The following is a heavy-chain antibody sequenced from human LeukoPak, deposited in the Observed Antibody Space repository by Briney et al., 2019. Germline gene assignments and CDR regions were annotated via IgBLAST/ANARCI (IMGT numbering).Heavy chain of an antibody. CDR3: ARAKSSNWNDVYDWFDP. J-gene: IGHJ5*02. V-gene: IGHV5-51*01. Sequence: PGESLKISCKGSGYSFTSYWIGWVRQMPGKGLEWMGIIYPGDSDTRYSPSFQGQVTISADKSISTAYLQWSSLKASDTAMYYCARAKSSNWNDVYDWFDPWGQGTLVTVSS. CDR1: GYSFTSYW. CDR2: IYPGDSDT. D-gene: IGHD1-1*01.